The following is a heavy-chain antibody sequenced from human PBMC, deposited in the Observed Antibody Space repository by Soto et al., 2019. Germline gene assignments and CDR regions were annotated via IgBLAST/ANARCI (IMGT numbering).Heavy chain of an antibody. V-gene: IGHV3-30*03. CDR1: ESTFRSYS. CDR3: ARDIPTRVFGVVSFGMDV. CDR2: IGSDAKTQ. J-gene: IGHJ6*02. Sequence: GGSLRLSCAASESTFRSYSMHWVRQAPGKGLEWVAVIGSDAKTQYYADSVKGRFSISRDTSKNTVSLQMNSLRAEDTAVYYCARDIPTRVFGVVSFGMDVWGLGTTVTVSS. D-gene: IGHD3-3*01.